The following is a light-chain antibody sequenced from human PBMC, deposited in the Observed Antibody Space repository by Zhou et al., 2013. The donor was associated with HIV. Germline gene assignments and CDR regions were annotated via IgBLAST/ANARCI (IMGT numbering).Light chain of an antibody. CDR2: AAS. J-gene: IGKJ1*01. Sequence: IQMTQSPSIVSASPGDRVTITCRASQSISRYLNWYQQKPGKAPKLLIYAASSLQGGVPSRFSGSGSGTDFTLTISSLQPEDFATYYCQQSYSTSRGTWTFGQGTKVEIK. CDR3: QQSYSTSRGTWT. CDR1: QSISRY. V-gene: IGKV1-39*01.